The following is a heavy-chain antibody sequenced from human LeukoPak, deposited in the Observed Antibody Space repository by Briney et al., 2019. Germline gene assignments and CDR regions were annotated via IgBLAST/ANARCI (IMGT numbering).Heavy chain of an antibody. Sequence: GGSLRLSCTASGFTFGDYAMSWVRQAPGKGLEWVSAISGSGGSTYYADSVKGRFTISRDNSKNTLYLQMNSLRAEDTAVYYCAKDRRMAAAGKYYYYYYMDVWGKGTTVTISS. CDR3: AKDRRMAAAGKYYYYYYMDV. CDR2: ISGSGGST. V-gene: IGHV3-23*01. D-gene: IGHD6-13*01. CDR1: GFTFGDYA. J-gene: IGHJ6*03.